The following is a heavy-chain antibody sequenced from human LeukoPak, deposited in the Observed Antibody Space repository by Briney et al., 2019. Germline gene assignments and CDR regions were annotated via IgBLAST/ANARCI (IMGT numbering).Heavy chain of an antibody. Sequence: SETLSLTCTVSGGSINSYYWNWIRQPPGKGLEWIAYMYSSGSANYNPSLKSRVTTSVDTSKNQFSLKLSSVPAADTAVYYCARLNIKNWNDVLGWFDPWGQGTLVTVSS. CDR2: MYSSGSA. CDR1: GGSINSYY. V-gene: IGHV4-59*08. D-gene: IGHD1-1*01. J-gene: IGHJ5*02. CDR3: ARLNIKNWNDVLGWFDP.